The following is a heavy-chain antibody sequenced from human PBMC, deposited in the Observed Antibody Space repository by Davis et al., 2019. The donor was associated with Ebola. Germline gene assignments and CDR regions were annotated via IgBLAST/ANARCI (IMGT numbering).Heavy chain of an antibody. CDR1: GYNFNSYW. J-gene: IGHJ4*02. CDR3: ARPIVGSSFHYYDS. V-gene: IGHV5-51*01. D-gene: IGHD6-13*01. CDR2: FYPGDSSV. Sequence: GESLKISCETSGYNFNSYWIAWVRQLPGKGLEWMGIFYPGDSSVRFSPSFQGQVTISVDKSTSTAFLQWRSLKASDSATYFCARPIVGSSFHYYDSWGQGTLITVSS.